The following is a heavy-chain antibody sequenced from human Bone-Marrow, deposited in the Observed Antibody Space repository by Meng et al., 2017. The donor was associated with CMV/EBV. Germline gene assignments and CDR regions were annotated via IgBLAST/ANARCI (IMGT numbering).Heavy chain of an antibody. V-gene: IGHV3-7*03. CDR2: IKQDGGEA. Sequence: GESLKISCGAAGFTFSSYWMSWVRQAPGKGLEWVANIKQDGGEAYYAASVKGRFTISRDNAKKSLYLQMNSLRAEDTAVYYCAKAPPDYGGNSKLNFQHWGQGTLVTVSS. CDR3: AKAPPDYGGNSKLNFQH. D-gene: IGHD4-23*01. J-gene: IGHJ1*01. CDR1: GFTFSSYW.